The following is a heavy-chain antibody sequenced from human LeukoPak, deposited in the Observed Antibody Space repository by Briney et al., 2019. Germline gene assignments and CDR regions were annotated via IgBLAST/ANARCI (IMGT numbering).Heavy chain of an antibody. Sequence: AESLTLSCPVSGFSVSNKYISWDRQPQEKGLGWVSVFHTGGDKNYAALVKGRFTISRDNSNNMVFLQMNSLTVEDTALYYCAGGQMFTSGGFDNWGQGTLVTASS. CDR1: GFSVSNKY. CDR3: AGGQMFTSGGFDN. J-gene: IGHJ4*02. V-gene: IGHV3-53*01. D-gene: IGHD6-19*01. CDR2: FHTGGDK.